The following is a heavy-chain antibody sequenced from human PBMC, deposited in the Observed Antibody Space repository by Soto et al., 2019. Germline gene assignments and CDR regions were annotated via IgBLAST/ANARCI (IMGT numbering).Heavy chain of an antibody. Sequence: QVLLAQSGAEVKKPGSSVKVSCQTSRGTFNTSPISWVRQAPGQGLEWLGDIVPVFGMVNYAQQFQDRLNLTADESTTSVFMEVSRLTPDDTAVYFCATPHLSGRQYDYRSPATASLYKSGLGVLCQGTTVIVSS. CDR3: ATPHLSGRQYDYRSPATASLYKSGLGV. J-gene: IGHJ6*02. CDR1: RGTFNTSP. CDR2: IVPVFGMV. V-gene: IGHV1-69*01. D-gene: IGHD3-3*01.